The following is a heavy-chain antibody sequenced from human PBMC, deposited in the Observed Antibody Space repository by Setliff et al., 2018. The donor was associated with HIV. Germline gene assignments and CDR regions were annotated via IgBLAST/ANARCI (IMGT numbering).Heavy chain of an antibody. Sequence: PGESLKISCAASGFTFSSYHMRWVRQSTGKGPEWVSTIGYGGDTYYSDSVKGRFTISRENAKNSLFLQMNSLRAGDTAVYYCTRGDDNGPFDYWGQGTLVTVSS. V-gene: IGHV3-13*01. CDR1: GFTFSSYH. J-gene: IGHJ4*02. CDR3: TRGDDNGPFDY. CDR2: IGYGGDT. D-gene: IGHD2-8*01.